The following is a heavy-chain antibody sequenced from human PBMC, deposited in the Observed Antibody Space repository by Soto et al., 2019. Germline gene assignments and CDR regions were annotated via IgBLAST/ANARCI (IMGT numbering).Heavy chain of an antibody. CDR3: ARDDEGGSYCDLGY. CDR1: GFTFSNYI. CDR2: ILHDGNNK. D-gene: IGHD3-10*01. J-gene: IGHJ4*02. V-gene: IGHV3-30-3*01. Sequence: QVQLVESGGGVVQPGRSLRLSCAASGFTFSNYIMNWVRQAPGKGLEWVAIILHDGNNKYYADSVKGRFTISRDKSKNPVHLQMHGLRVEDTAIYYCARDDEGGSYCDLGYWGQGTLVTVSS.